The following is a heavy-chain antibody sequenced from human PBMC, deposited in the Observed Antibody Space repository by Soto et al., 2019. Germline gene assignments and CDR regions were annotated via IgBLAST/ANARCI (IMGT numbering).Heavy chain of an antibody. D-gene: IGHD3-10*01. CDR3: AKVDSMVRGVISHSGYMDV. CDR1: GFPFSSYA. J-gene: IGHJ6*03. V-gene: IGHV3-23*01. CDR2: ISGSGGST. Sequence: GGSLRLSCAASGFPFSSYAMSWVRQAPGKGLEWVSGISGSGGSTYYADSVKGRFTISRDNSKDTLYLQMNSLRAEDTAVYYCAKVDSMVRGVISHSGYMDVWGKGTTVTVSS.